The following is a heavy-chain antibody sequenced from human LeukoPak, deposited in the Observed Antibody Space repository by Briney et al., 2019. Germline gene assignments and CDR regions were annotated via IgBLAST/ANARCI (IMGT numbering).Heavy chain of an antibody. CDR1: GGTFSSYA. CDR2: IIPIFGTA. J-gene: IGHJ6*03. D-gene: IGHD5-18*01. CDR3: ARGEGDVDTAMVTYYYYMDV. Sequence: SVKVSCKASGGTFSSYAISWVRQAPGQGLEWMGGIIPIFGTANYAQKFQGRVTITADESTSTAYMELSSLRSEDTAVYYCARGEGDVDTAMVTYYYYMDVWGKGTTVTVSS. V-gene: IGHV1-69*13.